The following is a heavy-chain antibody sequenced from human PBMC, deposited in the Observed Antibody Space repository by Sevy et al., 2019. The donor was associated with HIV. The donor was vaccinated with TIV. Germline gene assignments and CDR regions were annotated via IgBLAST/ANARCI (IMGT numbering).Heavy chain of an antibody. V-gene: IGHV3-48*01. CDR3: ARDASPYCSGGRCYFDAFDI. Sequence: GGSLRLSCAASGFNFRRFGMHWVRQAPGKGLEWVSYISTTSIITYYADSVRGRFTISRDNAKNSLYLQMNSLRAEDTAVYYCARDASPYCSGGRCYFDAFDIWGQGTMVTVSS. D-gene: IGHD2-15*01. CDR1: GFNFRRFG. CDR2: ISTTSIIT. J-gene: IGHJ3*02.